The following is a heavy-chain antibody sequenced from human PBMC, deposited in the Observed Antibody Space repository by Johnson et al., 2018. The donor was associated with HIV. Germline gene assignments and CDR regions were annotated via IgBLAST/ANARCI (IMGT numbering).Heavy chain of an antibody. D-gene: IGHD1-26*01. Sequence: QVQLVESGGGVVQPGRYLRLSCAASGFTFSSYGMHWVRQAPGKGLEWVAVIWYDGSNKYYADSVKGRFTISRDNSKNTLYLQMNSLRPEDTAVYYCARDLVVGATPDHDAFDIWGQGTMVTVSS. CDR2: IWYDGSNK. V-gene: IGHV3-33*01. CDR1: GFTFSSYG. CDR3: ARDLVVGATPDHDAFDI. J-gene: IGHJ3*02.